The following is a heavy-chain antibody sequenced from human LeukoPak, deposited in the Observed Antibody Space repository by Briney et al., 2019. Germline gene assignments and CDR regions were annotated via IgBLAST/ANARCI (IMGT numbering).Heavy chain of an antibody. CDR2: MNPNSGNT. CDR1: GYTFTSYD. J-gene: IGHJ5*02. V-gene: IGHV1-8*01. Sequence: ASVKVSCKASGYTFTSYDINWVRQATGQGLEWMGWMNPNSGNTGYAQKFQGRVTMTRNTSISTAYMELSSLRSEDTAVYYCAILFVDILTGYYIFDPWGQGTLVTVSS. D-gene: IGHD3-9*01. CDR3: AILFVDILTGYYIFDP.